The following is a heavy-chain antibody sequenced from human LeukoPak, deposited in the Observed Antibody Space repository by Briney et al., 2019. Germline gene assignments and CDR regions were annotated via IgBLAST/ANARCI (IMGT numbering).Heavy chain of an antibody. Sequence: GGSLRLSCAASRFTFRSYAMSWVRQAPGKGLEWVSAISSGGVSTYYADSVKGRFTISRDNSKNTLYLQMSSLRTEDTAVYYCANGAVAGRFDYWGQGTLVTVSS. CDR2: ISSGGVST. D-gene: IGHD6-19*01. CDR1: RFTFRSYA. CDR3: ANGAVAGRFDY. V-gene: IGHV3-23*01. J-gene: IGHJ4*02.